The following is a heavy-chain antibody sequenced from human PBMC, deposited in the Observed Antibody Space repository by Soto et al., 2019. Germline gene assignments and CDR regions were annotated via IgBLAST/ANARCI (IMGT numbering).Heavy chain of an antibody. Sequence: QVQLVQSGAEVKKPGASVKVSCKASGYTFTGYYMHWVRQAPGQGLEWMGWINPNSGGTNYAQKFQGGVTMTRDTAISTAYMELSRLRSDDTAVYYCARDLVSGWYSSSSEYYYYGMDVWGQGTTVTVSS. CDR1: GYTFTGYY. D-gene: IGHD6-6*01. CDR3: ARDLVSGWYSSSSEYYYYGMDV. J-gene: IGHJ6*02. CDR2: INPNSGGT. V-gene: IGHV1-2*02.